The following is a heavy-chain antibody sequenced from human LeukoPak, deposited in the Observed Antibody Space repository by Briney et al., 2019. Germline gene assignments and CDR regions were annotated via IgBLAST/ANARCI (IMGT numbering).Heavy chain of an antibody. Sequence: ASVKVSCKASGYTFTSYYMHWVRQAPGQGLEWMGIINPSGGSTSYAQKFQGRVTMTRDTSTSTVYMELSSLRSEDTAVYYCARDLSAVAGTLGYYYYGMDVWGQGTTVTVSS. J-gene: IGHJ6*02. CDR3: ARDLSAVAGTLGYYYYGMDV. CDR2: INPSGGST. V-gene: IGHV1-46*01. D-gene: IGHD6-19*01. CDR1: GYTFTSYY.